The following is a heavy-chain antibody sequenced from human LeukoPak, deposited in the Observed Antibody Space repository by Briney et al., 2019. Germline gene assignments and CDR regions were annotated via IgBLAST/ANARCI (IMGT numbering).Heavy chain of an antibody. CDR2: IYTSGRT. Sequence: SQTLSLTCTVSGGSISSGSYYWSWIRQPAGKGLEWLGRIYTSGRTNYNPSLKSRVTISVDTSKNQFSLKLSSVTAADTAVYYCARDRILRYYYYMDVWGKGTTVTVSS. CDR3: ARDRILRYYYYMDV. CDR1: GGSISSGSYY. J-gene: IGHJ6*03. V-gene: IGHV4-61*02. D-gene: IGHD2-15*01.